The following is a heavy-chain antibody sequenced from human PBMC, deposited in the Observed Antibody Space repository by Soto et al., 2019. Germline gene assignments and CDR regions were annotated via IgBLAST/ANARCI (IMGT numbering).Heavy chain of an antibody. Sequence: EVLLVESGGGLVQPGGSLRLSCAASGFTFSNYWMHWVRQAPGKGLVWVSRVDPGATRTDYADYVEGRFTVSRDDAENTLHLQMDSLTAEDTGVYYCGRGGPGRADYWGQGTLVTVSS. CDR3: GRGGPGRADY. CDR2: VDPGATRT. J-gene: IGHJ4*02. D-gene: IGHD3-10*01. V-gene: IGHV3-74*01. CDR1: GFTFSNYW.